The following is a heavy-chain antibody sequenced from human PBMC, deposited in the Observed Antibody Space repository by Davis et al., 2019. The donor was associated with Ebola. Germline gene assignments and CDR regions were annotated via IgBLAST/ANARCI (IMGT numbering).Heavy chain of an antibody. CDR3: ARGNYGDYIVLYYYNMDV. Sequence: MPSETLSLTCTVSGDSITNYYWSWIRQPPGKGLEWIGYIYYSGSTNYNPSLKSRVTISVDTSKNQFSLKLSSVTAADTAVYYCARGNYGDYIVLYYYNMDVWGQGTTVTVSS. D-gene: IGHD4-17*01. J-gene: IGHJ6*02. V-gene: IGHV4-59*01. CDR2: IYYSGST. CDR1: GDSITNYY.